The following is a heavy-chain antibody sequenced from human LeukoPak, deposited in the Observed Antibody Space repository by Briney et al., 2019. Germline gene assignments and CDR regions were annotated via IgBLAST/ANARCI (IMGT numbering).Heavy chain of an antibody. Sequence: GGSLRLSCAASGFTFSSYSMNWVRQAPGKGLEWVSSISSSSSYIYYADSVKGRFTISRDNSKSTLYLQMNSLRAEDTAVYYCARDGRYDSSGYFYYYYYYMDVWGKGTTVTVSS. V-gene: IGHV3-21*01. D-gene: IGHD3-22*01. J-gene: IGHJ6*03. CDR3: ARDGRYDSSGYFYYYYYYMDV. CDR1: GFTFSSYS. CDR2: ISSSSSYI.